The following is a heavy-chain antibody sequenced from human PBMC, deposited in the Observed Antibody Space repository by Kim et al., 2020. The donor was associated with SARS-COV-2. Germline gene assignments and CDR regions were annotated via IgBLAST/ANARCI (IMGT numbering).Heavy chain of an antibody. Sequence: GGSLRLSCAASGFTFSSYWMSWVRQAPGKGLEWVANIKQDGSEKYYVDSVKGRFTISRDNAKNSLYLQMNSLRAEDTAVYYCARDGKYSSSWYGRSWFDPWGQGTLVTVSS. V-gene: IGHV3-7*03. D-gene: IGHD6-13*01. J-gene: IGHJ5*02. CDR3: ARDGKYSSSWYGRSWFDP. CDR2: IKQDGSEK. CDR1: GFTFSSYW.